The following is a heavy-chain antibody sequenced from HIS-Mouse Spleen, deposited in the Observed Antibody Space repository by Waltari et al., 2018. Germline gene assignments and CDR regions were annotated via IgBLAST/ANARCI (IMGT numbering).Heavy chain of an antibody. D-gene: IGHD6-13*01. J-gene: IGHJ2*01. CDR3: AREIPYSSSWYDWYFDL. Sequence: QLQLQESGPGLVKPSETLSLTCTVSGGSISSSSYYWGWIRQPPGKGLEWIGSIYYSGSNYNNPSLRSRVTISVETSKNQFSLKLSSVTAADTAVYYCAREIPYSSSWYDWYFDLWGRGTLVTVSS. CDR2: IYYSGSN. CDR1: GGSISSSSYY. V-gene: IGHV4-39*07.